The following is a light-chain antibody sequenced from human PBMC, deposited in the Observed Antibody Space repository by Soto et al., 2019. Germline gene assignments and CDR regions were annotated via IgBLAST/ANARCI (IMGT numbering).Light chain of an antibody. CDR1: SSNIGAGYD. J-gene: IGLJ2*01. Sequence: QSVLTQPPSVSGAPGQRVTISCTGSSSNIGAGYDVHWYQQLPGTAPKLLIYGNSNRPSGVPDRFAGSKSGTSASLAITGRHAEDEADYYCQSYDSSLSAVVFGGGTKLTVL. CDR2: GNS. V-gene: IGLV1-40*01. CDR3: QSYDSSLSAVV.